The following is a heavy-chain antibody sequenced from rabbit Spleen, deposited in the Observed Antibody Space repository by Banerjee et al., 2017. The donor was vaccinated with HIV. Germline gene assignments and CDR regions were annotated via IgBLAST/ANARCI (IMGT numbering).Heavy chain of an antibody. J-gene: IGHJ4*01. CDR2: INAATGKP. CDR3: ARDAAGREDFNL. D-gene: IGHD4-2*01. CDR1: GFSFGDRDV. Sequence: QEQLVESGGGLVQPTGSLTLTCKASGFSFGDRDVMCWVRQAPGKGLEWIACINAATGKPVYATWAKGRFTISRTSSTTVTLRMTSLTAADRAAYFCARDAAGREDFNLWGPGPWSPS. V-gene: IGHV1S45*01.